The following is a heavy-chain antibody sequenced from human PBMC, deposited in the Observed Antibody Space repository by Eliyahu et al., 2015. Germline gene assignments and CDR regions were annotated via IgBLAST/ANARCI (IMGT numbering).Heavy chain of an antibody. CDR3: ARLLFGGVISDY. CDR2: IYYSGST. CDR1: GGSISSSSYY. V-gene: IGHV4-39*01. J-gene: IGHJ4*02. Sequence: QLQLQESGPGLVKPSETLSLTCTVSGGSISSSSYYWGWIRQPPGKGLEWIGGIYYSGSTYYNPSLKSRVTISVDTSKNQFSLKLSSVTAADTAVYYCARLLFGGVISDYWGQGTLVTVSS. D-gene: IGHD3-16*01.